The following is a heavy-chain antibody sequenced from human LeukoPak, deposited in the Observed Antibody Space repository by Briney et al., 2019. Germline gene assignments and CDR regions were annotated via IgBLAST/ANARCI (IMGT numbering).Heavy chain of an antibody. CDR2: ISYDGSNK. V-gene: IGHV3-30*18. J-gene: IGHJ5*02. CDR1: GFTFSSYG. Sequence: PGRSLRLSCAASGFTFSSYGMHWVRQASGKGLEWVAVISYDGSNKYYADSVKGRFTISRDNSKDTLYLQMNSLRAEDTAVYYCAKDDRLTWGQGTLVTVSS. CDR3: AKDDRLT.